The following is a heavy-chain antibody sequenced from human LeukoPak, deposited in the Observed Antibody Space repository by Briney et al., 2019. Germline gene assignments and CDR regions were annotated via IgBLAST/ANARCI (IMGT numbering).Heavy chain of an antibody. CDR1: GYTFTSYA. CDR3: ARDLNWNYFDY. Sequence: ASVKVSCKASGYTFTSYAMHWVRQAPGQRLEWMGWINAGNGNAKYSQKFQGRVTITRDTSASTAYMELSSLRSEDTAVYYCARDLNWNYFDYWGQGTLVTVSS. J-gene: IGHJ4*02. V-gene: IGHV1-3*01. CDR2: INAGNGNA. D-gene: IGHD1-1*01.